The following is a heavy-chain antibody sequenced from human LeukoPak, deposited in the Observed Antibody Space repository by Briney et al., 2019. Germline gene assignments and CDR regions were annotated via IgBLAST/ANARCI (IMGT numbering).Heavy chain of an antibody. Sequence: GGSLRLSCAASAFTFSSYGMHWVGQTPGKGVEWVAFIRYDGDNKYYADSVKGRFTISRDNAKNSLYLQMNSLRAEDTAVYYCAREVELERLGFGKEGSAFDYWGQGTLVTVSS. J-gene: IGHJ4*02. CDR3: AREVELERLGFGKEGSAFDY. CDR1: AFTFSSYG. CDR2: IRYDGDNK. D-gene: IGHD1-1*01. V-gene: IGHV3-30*02.